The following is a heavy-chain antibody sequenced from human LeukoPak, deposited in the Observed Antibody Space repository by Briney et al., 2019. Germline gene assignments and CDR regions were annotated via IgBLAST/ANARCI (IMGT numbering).Heavy chain of an antibody. J-gene: IGHJ4*02. D-gene: IGHD4-17*01. CDR3: ARGNGDLYSGFDL. Sequence: GGSLRLSCAASGFTFSRYPMHWVRQAPGRGLEWVALISHDGTDKYSADSVKGRFTISRDNSKNTLYLQMNSLRVVDTALYYCARGNGDLYSGFDLWGQGTLATVSS. CDR2: ISHDGTDK. V-gene: IGHV3-30-3*01. CDR1: GFTFSRYP.